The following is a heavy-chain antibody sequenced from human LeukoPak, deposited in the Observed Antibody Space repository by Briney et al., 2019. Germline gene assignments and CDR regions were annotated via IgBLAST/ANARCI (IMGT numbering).Heavy chain of an antibody. CDR1: GFTFSSYA. CDR3: AKATQLGYCSRTSCSNFDY. D-gene: IGHD2-2*01. CDR2: ISGSGGST. Sequence: RSGGSLRLSCAASGFTFSSYAMSWVRQAPGKGLEWVSAISGSGGSTYYADSVKGRFTISRDNSKNTLYLQMNSLRAEDTAVYYCAKATQLGYCSRTSCSNFDYWGQGTLVTVSS. J-gene: IGHJ4*02. V-gene: IGHV3-23*01.